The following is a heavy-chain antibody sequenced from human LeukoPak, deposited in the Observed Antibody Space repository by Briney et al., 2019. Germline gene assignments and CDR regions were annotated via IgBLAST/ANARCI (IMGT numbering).Heavy chain of an antibody. Sequence: SVKVSCKASGGTFSNYGISWVRQAPGQGLEWMGGIIPIFGTANYAQKFQGRVTITADKSTSTAFMELSSLRSEDTAVYYCARDMEAAAVLSLDPWGQGTLVTISS. D-gene: IGHD6-13*01. CDR3: ARDMEAAAVLSLDP. J-gene: IGHJ5*02. CDR2: IIPIFGTA. CDR1: GGTFSNYG. V-gene: IGHV1-69*06.